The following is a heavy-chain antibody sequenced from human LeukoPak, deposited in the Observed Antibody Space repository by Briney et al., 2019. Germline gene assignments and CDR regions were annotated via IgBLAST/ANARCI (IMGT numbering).Heavy chain of an antibody. CDR3: ARSIAAAGPFDP. V-gene: IGHV4-39*07. Sequence: PSETLSLTCTVSGGSISSSSYYWGWIRQPPGKGLEWIGSIYYSGSTYYNPSLKSRVTISVDTSKNQFSLKLSSVTAADTAVYYCARSIAAAGPFDPWGQGTLVTVSS. J-gene: IGHJ5*02. CDR1: GGSISSSSYY. CDR2: IYYSGST. D-gene: IGHD6-13*01.